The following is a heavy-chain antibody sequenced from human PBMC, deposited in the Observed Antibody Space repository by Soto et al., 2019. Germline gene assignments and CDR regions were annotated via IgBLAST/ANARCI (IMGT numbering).Heavy chain of an antibody. CDR3: ARDQGYCTNGLCITANDWSQH. V-gene: IGHV1-69*06. CDR2: IIPIVGTA. J-gene: IGHJ1*01. D-gene: IGHD2-8*01. CDR1: GRTLSSYA. Sequence: SVKVSCKASGRTLSSYATSCARQAPGEGLEWMGGIIPIVGTANYAQKFQGRVTITADKSTSTAYMELSSLRSEDTAVYYCARDQGYCTNGLCITANDWSQHWGPGTMQIISS.